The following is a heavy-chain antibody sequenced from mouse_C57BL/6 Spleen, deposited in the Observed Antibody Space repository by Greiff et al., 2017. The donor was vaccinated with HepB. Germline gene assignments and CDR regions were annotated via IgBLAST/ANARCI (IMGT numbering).Heavy chain of an antibody. CDR2: INPSSGYT. Sequence: QVQLQQSGAELARPGASVKMSCKASGYTSTSYTMHWVKQRPGQGLEWIGYINPSSGYTKYNQKFKDKATLTADKSSSTAYMQLSSLTSEDSAVYYCARSLGRYYFDYWGQGTTLTVSS. J-gene: IGHJ2*01. D-gene: IGHD4-1*01. CDR3: ARSLGRYYFDY. V-gene: IGHV1-4*01. CDR1: GYTSTSYT.